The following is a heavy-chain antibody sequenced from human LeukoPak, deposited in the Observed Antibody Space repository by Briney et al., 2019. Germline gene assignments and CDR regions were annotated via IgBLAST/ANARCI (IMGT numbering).Heavy chain of an antibody. CDR3: ARSSSCSIVDY. D-gene: IGHD1-26*01. V-gene: IGHV4-59*11. CDR1: GGSISSHY. Sequence: SETLFLTCTVSGGSISSHYWSWIRQPPGKGLEWIGYIYYSGSTNYNPSLKSRVTISVDTSKNQFSLKLSSVTAADTAVYYCARSSSCSIVDYWGQGTLVTVSS. CDR2: IYYSGST. J-gene: IGHJ4*02.